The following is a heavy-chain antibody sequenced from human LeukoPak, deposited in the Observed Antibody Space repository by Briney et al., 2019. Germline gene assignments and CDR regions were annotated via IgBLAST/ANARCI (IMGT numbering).Heavy chain of an antibody. V-gene: IGHV3-23*01. J-gene: IGHJ4*02. Sequence: GGSLRLSCEASGFNFRDYGMNWVRQAPGKGLEWVSGITASARTTYYADSVKGRFTIYSDNSKNTLSLQMSSLRAEDTAVYYCAKDLDGSGMYGGTDSWGQGTPVTVSS. CDR3: AKDLDGSGMYGGTDS. D-gene: IGHD6-19*01. CDR1: GFNFRDYG. CDR2: ITASARTT.